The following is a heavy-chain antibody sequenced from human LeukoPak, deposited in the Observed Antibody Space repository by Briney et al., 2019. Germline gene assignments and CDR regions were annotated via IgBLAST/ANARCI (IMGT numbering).Heavy chain of an antibody. V-gene: IGHV4-39*01. D-gene: IGHD4-11*01. Sequence: PSETLSLTCTVSGGSISSNNYYWGWTRQPPGKGLEWIGSTHYSGSTSYNPSLKSRLSISVDTSKDQFSLKLSSVTAADTALYYCSRWGPTVTTDWGQGILVIVSS. CDR3: SRWGPTVTTD. CDR2: THYSGST. J-gene: IGHJ4*02. CDR1: GGSISSNNYY.